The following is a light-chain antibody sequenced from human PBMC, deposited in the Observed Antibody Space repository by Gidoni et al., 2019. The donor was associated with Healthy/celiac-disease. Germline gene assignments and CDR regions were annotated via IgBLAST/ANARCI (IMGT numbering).Light chain of an antibody. CDR1: QDISNY. V-gene: IGKV1-33*01. CDR2: DAS. Sequence: DIQMTQSPSSLSASVGDRVTITCQASQDISNYLNWYQQKPGKAPKHLIYDASNLETGVPSRFSGSGSGTDFTFTISSLQPEDIATYYCKQYDNLPPTFGQGTKLEIK. J-gene: IGKJ2*01. CDR3: KQYDNLPPT.